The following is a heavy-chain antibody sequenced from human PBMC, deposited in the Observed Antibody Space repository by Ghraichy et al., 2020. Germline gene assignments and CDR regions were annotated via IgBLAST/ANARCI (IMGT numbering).Heavy chain of an antibody. V-gene: IGHV3-30*02. Sequence: GGSLRLSCAASGFTFSSYGMHWVRQAPGKGLEWVAFIRYDGSNKYYADSVKGRFTISRDNSKNTLYLQMNSLRAEDTAVYYCAKDPGLRRITMIVVVITYFDYWGQGTLVTVSS. J-gene: IGHJ4*02. CDR3: AKDPGLRRITMIVVVITYFDY. CDR1: GFTFSSYG. D-gene: IGHD3-22*01. CDR2: IRYDGSNK.